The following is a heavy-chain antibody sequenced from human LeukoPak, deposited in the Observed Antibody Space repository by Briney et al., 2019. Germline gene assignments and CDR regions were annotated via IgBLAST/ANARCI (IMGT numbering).Heavy chain of an antibody. V-gene: IGHV1-2*02. CDR1: GYTFAGYY. Sequence: GASMKVSCKASGYTFAGYYVHWVRQAPGQGLEWMGWIKPNSGGTQYAQRFRGRVTMTRDTSITTAYMELTGLRSDDTAVYFCASAESHDYGETWGQGTLVTVSS. CDR2: IKPNSGGT. CDR3: ASAESHDYGET. D-gene: IGHD4-17*01. J-gene: IGHJ4*02.